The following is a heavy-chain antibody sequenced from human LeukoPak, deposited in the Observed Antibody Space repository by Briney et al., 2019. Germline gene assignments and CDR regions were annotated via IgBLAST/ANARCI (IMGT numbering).Heavy chain of an antibody. CDR1: GGSVNSGGYY. CDR3: ARQPPGSGYQYRYYFDY. D-gene: IGHD3-22*01. CDR2: IYFSGST. V-gene: IGHV4-31*03. Sequence: PSETLSLTCTVSGGSVNSGGYYWSWIRQYPGGGLEWIGYIYFSGSTFYNPSFESRVFISLDTSKNQFSLRLSSVTAADTAIYYCARQPPGSGYQYRYYFDYWGQGTLVTVSS. J-gene: IGHJ4*02.